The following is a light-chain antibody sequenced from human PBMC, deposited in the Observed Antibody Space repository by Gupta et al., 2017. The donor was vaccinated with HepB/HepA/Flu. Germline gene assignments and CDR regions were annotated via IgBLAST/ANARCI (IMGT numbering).Light chain of an antibody. V-gene: IGLV1-44*01. CDR1: SSNIGSNT. J-gene: IGLJ3*02. CDR2: SNN. Sequence: SVLTQPPSASGTPGQSVTISCSGSSSNIGSNTVNWYQQLPGTAPKLLIYSNNQRPSGVPDRFSGSKSGTSASLAISGLQSEDEADYYCAAWDDSLNGWVFGGGTKLTVL. CDR3: AAWDDSLNGWV.